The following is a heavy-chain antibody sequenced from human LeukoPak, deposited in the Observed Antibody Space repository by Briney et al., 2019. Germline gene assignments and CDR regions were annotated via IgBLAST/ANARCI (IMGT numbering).Heavy chain of an antibody. V-gene: IGHV3-33*06. J-gene: IGHJ4*02. CDR3: VKESAADATFHFDY. CDR1: GFTFNVFG. D-gene: IGHD6-13*01. CDR2: LWADGNTA. Sequence: GGSLRLSWAASGFTFNVFGMLWVRQVPGNGLEWLAVLWADGNTAHYADSVKGRFTISRDSSENTLYLQMNSLRSEDTGVYYCVKESAADATFHFDYWGQGTLVTVSS.